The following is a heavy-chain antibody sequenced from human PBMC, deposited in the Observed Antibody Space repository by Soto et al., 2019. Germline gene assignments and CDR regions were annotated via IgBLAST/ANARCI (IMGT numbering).Heavy chain of an antibody. D-gene: IGHD3-16*01. CDR1: GYTFTSYA. V-gene: IGHV1-69*04. Sequence: ASVKVSCKASGYTFTSYAMHWVRQAPGQRLEWMGRIIPILGIANYAQKFQGRVTITADKSTSTAYMELSSLRSEDTAVYYCASEIGGPFDYWGQGTLVTVSS. J-gene: IGHJ4*02. CDR3: ASEIGGPFDY. CDR2: IIPILGIA.